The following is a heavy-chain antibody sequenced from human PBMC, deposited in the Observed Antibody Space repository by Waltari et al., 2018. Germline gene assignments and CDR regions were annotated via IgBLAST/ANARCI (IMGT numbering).Heavy chain of an antibody. CDR3: ARSRRGTAEVNAFDV. D-gene: IGHD5-18*01. V-gene: IGHV3-64*01. CDR1: GFAFSSYA. Sequence: EVQLVESGGGLVQPGGSLRLYCAASGFAFSSYALHWVRQAQGKGLEYVSAISSDGINTYYTNSVKGRFKISRDNSKNTLYLQMGSLRPEDMAVYYCARSRRGTAEVNAFDVWGQGTMVTVSS. J-gene: IGHJ3*01. CDR2: ISSDGINT.